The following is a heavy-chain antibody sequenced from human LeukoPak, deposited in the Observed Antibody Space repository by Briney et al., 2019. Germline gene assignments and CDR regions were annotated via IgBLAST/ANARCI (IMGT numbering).Heavy chain of an antibody. J-gene: IGHJ6*03. CDR3: ARVYSHGMDV. V-gene: IGHV3-74*01. CDR1: GFTLSTYW. D-gene: IGHD6-13*01. CDR2: INTDGSTT. Sequence: GGSLRLSCAASGFTLSTYWMHWVRHAPGKGLVWVSRINTDGSTTSYADSVKGRFTISRDNAKNTLYLQMNSLRAEDTAVYYCARVYSHGMDVWGKGTTVTVSS.